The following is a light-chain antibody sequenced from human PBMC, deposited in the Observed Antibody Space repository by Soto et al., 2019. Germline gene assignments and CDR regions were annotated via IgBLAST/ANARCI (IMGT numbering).Light chain of an antibody. V-gene: IGKV3-15*01. CDR3: QQYNNWPPWT. J-gene: IGKJ1*01. CDR2: GAS. CDR1: QVVSRN. Sequence: EIVMTQSPATLSVSPGERATLSCRPGQVVSRNLAWYQQKPGQAPRLLIYGASTRATGIPARFSGSGSGTEFTLTISSLQSEDFADYYCQQYNNWPPWTFGQGTKVEIK.